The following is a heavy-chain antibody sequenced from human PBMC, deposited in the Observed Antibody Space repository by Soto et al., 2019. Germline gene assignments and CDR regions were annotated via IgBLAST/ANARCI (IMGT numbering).Heavy chain of an antibody. CDR2: IYWDDNK. D-gene: IGHD6-19*01. CDR1: GFSLNTRAVG. Sequence: QITLEESGPALVKPTQTLTLTCTFSGFSLNTRAVGVGWIRQPPGKALEWLAFIYWDDNKYYSPSLKSRLTITKDTSKNQVVLTMTNTCPVDTATYYCAHGAGWLFDYWGQGTQVTVSS. J-gene: IGHJ4*02. CDR3: AHGAGWLFDY. V-gene: IGHV2-5*02.